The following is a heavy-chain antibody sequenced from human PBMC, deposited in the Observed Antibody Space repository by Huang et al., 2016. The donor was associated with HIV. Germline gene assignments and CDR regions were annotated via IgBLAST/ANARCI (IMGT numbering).Heavy chain of an antibody. J-gene: IGHJ3*02. CDR3: ARDPKYHRIGYYRQRRGIDI. CDR1: GYTFTSYW. D-gene: IGHD3-22*01. V-gene: IGHV1-18*01. CDR2: ISASSGDT. Sequence: QIQLMQSGPELKQPGASVKVSCKAPGYTFTSYWITWVRQAPGQGPGWIGWISASSGDTEYAKKCQGRVTLTTDTSTNIAYMELRSLRSDDTAKYYCARDPKYHRIGYYRQRRGIDIWGQGTMVIVSS.